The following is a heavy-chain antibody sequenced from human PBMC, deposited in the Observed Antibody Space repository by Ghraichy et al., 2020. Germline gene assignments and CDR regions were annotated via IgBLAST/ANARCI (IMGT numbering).Heavy chain of an antibody. V-gene: IGHV4-39*01. Sequence: SETLSLTCTVSGGSISSSSYYWGWIRQPPGKGLEWIGSIYYSGSTYYNPSLKSRVTISVDTSKNQFSLKLSSVTAADTAVYYCARHKADYGDPPYYFDYWGQGTLVTVSS. D-gene: IGHD4-17*01. J-gene: IGHJ4*02. CDR2: IYYSGST. CDR3: ARHKADYGDPPYYFDY. CDR1: GGSISSSSYY.